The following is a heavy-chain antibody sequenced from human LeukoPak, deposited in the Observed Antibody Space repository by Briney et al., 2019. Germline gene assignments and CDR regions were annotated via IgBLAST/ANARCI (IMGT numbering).Heavy chain of an antibody. J-gene: IGHJ3*02. D-gene: IGHD3-10*01. V-gene: IGHV3-43*02. Sequence: GGSLRLSCAASGFTFDDHAMHWARQAPGKGLEWVSLSGDDGSTKYADSVKGRFTISRDNSKNSLYLEMNSLRIEDTALYHCASQTKHYYGSGSYWSAFDIWGQGTMVTVSS. CDR1: GFTFDDHA. CDR3: ASQTKHYYGSGSYWSAFDI. CDR2: SGDDGST.